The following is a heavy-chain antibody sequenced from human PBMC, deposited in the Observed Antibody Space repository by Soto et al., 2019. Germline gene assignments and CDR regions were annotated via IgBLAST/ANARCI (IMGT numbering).Heavy chain of an antibody. V-gene: IGHV3-21*01. CDR2: ISSSSSYI. Sequence: GGSLRLSCAASGFTFSSYSMNWVRQAPGKGLEWVSSISSSSSYIYYADSVKGRFTISRDNAKNSLYLQMNSLRAEDTAVYYCARGPVEAVAGRGSSDYWGQGTLVTVSS. D-gene: IGHD6-19*01. CDR1: GFTFSSYS. CDR3: ARGPVEAVAGRGSSDY. J-gene: IGHJ4*02.